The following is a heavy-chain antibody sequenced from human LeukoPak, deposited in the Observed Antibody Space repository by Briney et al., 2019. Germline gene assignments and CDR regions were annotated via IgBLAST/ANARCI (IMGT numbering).Heavy chain of an antibody. V-gene: IGHV2-70*11. D-gene: IGHD3-16*01. J-gene: IGHJ3*02. CDR3: ARIRALGGGHDAFDI. CDR1: GFSLSTSGMC. Sequence: SGPALVKPTQTLTLTCTFSGFSLSTSGMCVSWIRQPPGKALEWLARIDWDDDKYYSTSLKTRLTISKDPSKNQVGLTMTKQGPVEKATFYCARIRALGGGHDAFDIWGQGTMVTVSS. CDR2: IDWDDDK.